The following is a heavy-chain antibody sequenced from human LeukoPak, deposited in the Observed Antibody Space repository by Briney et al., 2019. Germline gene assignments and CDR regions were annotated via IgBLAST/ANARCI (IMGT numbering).Heavy chain of an antibody. Sequence: ASVKVSCKASGYTFTGYYMHWVRQAPGQGLEWMGWINPNSGGANYAQKFQGRVTMTRDTSISTAYMELSRLRSDDTAVYYCASSIVGARGWFDPWGQGTLVTVSS. CDR1: GYTFTGYY. V-gene: IGHV1-2*02. J-gene: IGHJ5*02. CDR2: INPNSGGA. D-gene: IGHD1-26*01. CDR3: ASSIVGARGWFDP.